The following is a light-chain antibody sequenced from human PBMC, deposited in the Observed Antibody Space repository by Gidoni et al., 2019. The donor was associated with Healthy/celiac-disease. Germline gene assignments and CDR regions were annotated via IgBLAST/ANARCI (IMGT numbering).Light chain of an antibody. CDR2: DVS. CDR1: SSDVGGYNY. CDR3: SSYTSSRRV. V-gene: IGLV2-14*01. J-gene: IGLJ3*02. Sequence: QSALTQPASVSGSPGQSITISCTGTSSDVGGYNYVSWYQQHPGKAPKFMIYDVSNRPSGVSNRFSGSKSGNTASLTISGLQAEDEADYYCSSYTSSRRVFGGGTKLTVL.